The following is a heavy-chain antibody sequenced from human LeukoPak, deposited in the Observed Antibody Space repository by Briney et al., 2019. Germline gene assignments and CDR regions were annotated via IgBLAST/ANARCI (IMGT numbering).Heavy chain of an antibody. CDR3: ARGVTSAWYLRYYFEY. CDR1: GFIFSSYW. CDR2: IKQDGTET. V-gene: IGHV3-7*03. J-gene: IGHJ4*02. D-gene: IGHD6-13*01. Sequence: QPGGSLRLSCAASGFIFSSYWMSWVRQVPGKGLEWVANIKQDGTETSYVDSVEGRFTISRDNAKNSLFLQMNSLRADDTALYHCARGVTSAWYLRYYFEYWGQGIMVTVSS.